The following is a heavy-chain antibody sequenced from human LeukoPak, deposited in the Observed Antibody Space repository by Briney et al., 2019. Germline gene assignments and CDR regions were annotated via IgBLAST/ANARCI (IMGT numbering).Heavy chain of an antibody. CDR3: AKSNGYGLVDI. V-gene: IGHV4-34*12. CDR1: GVSFSGYY. J-gene: IGHJ3*02. Sequence: NASETLSLTCAVYGVSFSGYYWGWIRQPPGKGLEWIGNIFYSGSTYYSPSLKSRVTISLDTSRNQFSLKLNSVTAADTAVYYCAKSNGYGLVDIWGQGAMVTVSS. D-gene: IGHD3-10*01. CDR2: IFYSGST.